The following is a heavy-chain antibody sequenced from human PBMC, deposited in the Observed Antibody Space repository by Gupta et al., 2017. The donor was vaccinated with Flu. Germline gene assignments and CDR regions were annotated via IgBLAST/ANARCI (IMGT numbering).Heavy chain of an antibody. CDR1: GFTFSSYE. V-gene: IGHV3-48*03. Sequence: EVQLVESGGGLVQPGGSLRLSCAASGFTFSSYEMNWVRQAPGKGLEWVSYISSSGSTIYYADSVKGRFTISRDNAKNSLYLQMNSLRAEDTAVYYCARVREYSYGRQIFDYWGQGTLVTVSS. CDR3: ARVREYSYGRQIFDY. D-gene: IGHD5-18*01. J-gene: IGHJ4*02. CDR2: ISSSGSTI.